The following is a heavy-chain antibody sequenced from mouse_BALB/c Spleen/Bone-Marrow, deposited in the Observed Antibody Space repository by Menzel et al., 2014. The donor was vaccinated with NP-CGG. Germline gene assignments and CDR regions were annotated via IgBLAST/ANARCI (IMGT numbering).Heavy chain of an antibody. V-gene: IGHV5-17*02. CDR3: ARSRLRGYYFDY. J-gene: IGHJ2*01. CDR1: GFTFSSFG. Sequence: EVKLMESGGGLVQPGGSRKLSCAASGFTFSSFGMHWVRQAPEKGLEWVAYISSGSNTIYYADTLKGRFTISRDNPKNTLFLQMTSLRSEDTAMYYCARSRLRGYYFDYWGQGTTLTVSS. CDR2: ISSGSNTI. D-gene: IGHD3-2*02.